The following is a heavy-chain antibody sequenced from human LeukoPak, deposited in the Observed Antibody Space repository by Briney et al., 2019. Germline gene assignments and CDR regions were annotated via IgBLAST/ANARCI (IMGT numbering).Heavy chain of an antibody. CDR2: TYYRSKLYN. CDR1: GDSFSSNSAA. Sequence: SQTLSLTCAISGDSFSSNSAAWNWLRQSPSRGLEWLGRTYYRSKLYNDYAVSVKSRITINPDTSKNQFSLQLNSVTPGDTAVYYCARGPLILFDAFDIWGQGTMVTVSS. D-gene: IGHD2-21*01. CDR3: ARGPLILFDAFDI. V-gene: IGHV6-1*01. J-gene: IGHJ3*02.